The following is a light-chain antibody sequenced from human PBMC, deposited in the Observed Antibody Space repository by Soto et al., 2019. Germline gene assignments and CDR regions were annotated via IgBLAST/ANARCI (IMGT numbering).Light chain of an antibody. Sequence: EIVMTQSPATLSVSPGERATVSCRASQNINSNLAWYQQIPGQPLRLLIYGASTRATGIPARFSGSGSGREVPLTISSLQAEDFAVYYCRPYDTGPPAWTFGRGTKVEIQ. CDR2: GAS. J-gene: IGKJ1*01. V-gene: IGKV3-15*01. CDR1: QNINSN. CDR3: RPYDTGPPAWT.